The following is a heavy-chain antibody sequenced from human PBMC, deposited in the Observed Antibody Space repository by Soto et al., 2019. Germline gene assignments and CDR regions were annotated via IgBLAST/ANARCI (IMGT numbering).Heavy chain of an antibody. J-gene: IGHJ6*02. CDR1: GFTFSSYA. Sequence: EVQLLESGGGLVQPGGFRRLSCAASGFTFSSYAMSWVRQAPGKGLDWVSAISGSAGSTYYADSVKGRFTISRDNSKNTLYLQMNSLRAEDTAVYYCASAAREYYYYGMDVWGQGTTVTVSS. V-gene: IGHV3-23*01. CDR3: ASAAREYYYYGMDV. CDR2: ISGSAGST.